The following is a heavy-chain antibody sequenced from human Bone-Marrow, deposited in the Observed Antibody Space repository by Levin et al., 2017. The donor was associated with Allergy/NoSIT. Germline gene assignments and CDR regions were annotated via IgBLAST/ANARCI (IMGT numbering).Heavy chain of an antibody. V-gene: IGHV4-59*08. D-gene: IGHD3-9*01. CDR2: YYYGGNT. CDR3: ARSPYDILTGGYWYFDL. CDR1: DASITTDY. J-gene: IGHJ2*01. Sequence: GSLRLSCTVSDASITTDYWNWIRQPPGKGLEWIGFYYYGGNTNSNPSLKSRVTISADMSKRQFSLKLNSVTAADTAIYYCARSPYDILTGGYWYFDLWGRGTLVTVST.